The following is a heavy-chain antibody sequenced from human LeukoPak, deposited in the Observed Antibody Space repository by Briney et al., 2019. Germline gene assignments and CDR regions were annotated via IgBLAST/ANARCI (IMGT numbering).Heavy chain of an antibody. CDR1: GFTFSSYS. CDR3: ARKPTNSSPLP. J-gene: IGHJ5*02. Sequence: GGSLRLSCAASGFTFSSYSMNWVRQAPGKGLEWVSSISSSSSYIYYADSVKGRFTISRDNDKNSLYLQMNSLRAEDTAVYYCARKPTNSSPLPWGQGTLVTVSS. V-gene: IGHV3-21*01. D-gene: IGHD6-6*01. CDR2: ISSSSSYI.